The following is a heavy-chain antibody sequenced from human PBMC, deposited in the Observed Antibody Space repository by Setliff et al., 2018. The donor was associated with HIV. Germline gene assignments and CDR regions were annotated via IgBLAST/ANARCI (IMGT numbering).Heavy chain of an antibody. CDR3: ARDQAMTTVTQYFDY. V-gene: IGHV1-18*01. J-gene: IGHJ4*02. CDR1: GYTFTSYG. Sequence: SVKVSCKASGYTFTSYGISWVRQAPGQGLEWMGWISAYNGNTNYAQKLQGRVTMTTDTSTSTAYMELRSLRSDDTAVYYCARDQAMTTVTQYFDYWGQGTLVTVSS. CDR2: ISAYNGNT. D-gene: IGHD4-17*01.